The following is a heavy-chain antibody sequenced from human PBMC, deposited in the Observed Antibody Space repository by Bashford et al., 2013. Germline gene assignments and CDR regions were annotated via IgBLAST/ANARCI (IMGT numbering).Heavy chain of an antibody. CDR1: GYTFTNYG. Sequence: VASVKVSCKASGYTFTNYGINWVRQAPGQGLEWIAWISTQSGNTDYGQNLQGRVTLTTDTSTNTAYMELRSLRSDDTAVYYCAKDCDYVIDYWGQGTLVTVSS. V-gene: IGHV1-18*01. CDR2: ISTQSGNT. D-gene: IGHD4-17*01. J-gene: IGHJ4*02. CDR3: AKDCDYVIDY.